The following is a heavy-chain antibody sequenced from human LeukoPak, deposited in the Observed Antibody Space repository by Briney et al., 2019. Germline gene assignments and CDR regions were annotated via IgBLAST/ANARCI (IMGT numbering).Heavy chain of an antibody. Sequence: GGSLRLSCAASGFTFSSYSMNWVRQAPGKGLEWVSSISSSSSYIYYADSVKGRFTISRDNAKNSLYLQMNSLRAEDTAVYYCARAPPGYYYMDVWGKGTTVTVSS. J-gene: IGHJ6*03. CDR3: ARAPPGYYYMDV. CDR1: GFTFSSYS. V-gene: IGHV3-21*01. CDR2: ISSSSSYI.